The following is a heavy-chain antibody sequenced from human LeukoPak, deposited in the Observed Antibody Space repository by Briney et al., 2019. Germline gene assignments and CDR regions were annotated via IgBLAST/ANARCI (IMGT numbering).Heavy chain of an antibody. CDR3: ARDPIGSRWPYYFDY. V-gene: IGHV1-3*01. CDR2: INAGNGNT. D-gene: IGHD6-13*01. CDR1: GYTFTTYA. Sequence: AAVKVSCKASGYTFTTYAMHWVRQAPGQRLEWMGWINAGNGNTKYSQKFQARVTITRDTSASTAYMELSSLRSEDTAVYYCARDPIGSRWPYYFDYWGQGTLVTVSS. J-gene: IGHJ4*02.